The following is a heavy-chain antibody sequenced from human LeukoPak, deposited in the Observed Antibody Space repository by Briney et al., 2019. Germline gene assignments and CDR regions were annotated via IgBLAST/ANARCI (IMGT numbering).Heavy chain of an antibody. D-gene: IGHD5-18*01. CDR2: INPTSGST. J-gene: IGHJ4*02. CDR3: ATVGYNRFFDH. V-gene: IGHV1-46*01. CDR1: GGTFSSYA. Sequence: ASVKVSCKASGGTFSSYAISWVRQAPGQGLEWMGIINPTSGSTNYAQKFQGRVSMTRDTSTNTVYMELSSLRSEDTAVYYCATVGYNRFFDHWGQGTLVTVSS.